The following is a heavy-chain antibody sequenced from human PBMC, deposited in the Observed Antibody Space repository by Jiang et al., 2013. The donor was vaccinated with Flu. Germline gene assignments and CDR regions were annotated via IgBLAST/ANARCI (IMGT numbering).Heavy chain of an antibody. CDR3: ARDRLREQWLVGAFDY. Sequence: YYRSKWYNDYAVSVKSRITINPDTSKNQFXLQLNSVTPEDTAVYYCARDRLREQWLVGAFDYWGQGALVTVSS. V-gene: IGHV6-1*01. J-gene: IGHJ4*02. CDR2: YYRSKWYN. D-gene: IGHD6-19*01.